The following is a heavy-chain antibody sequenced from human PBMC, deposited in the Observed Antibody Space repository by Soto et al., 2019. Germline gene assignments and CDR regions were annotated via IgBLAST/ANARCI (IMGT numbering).Heavy chain of an antibody. D-gene: IGHD2-2*01. CDR1: WCTIYNYA. Sequence: WGLLRLWCAASWCTIYNYAVGWVRQDPGKGLEWVSAITGSGSDTYYVDSVKGRFTISRDNSENTLYLQMNSLRAEDTAIYYCAKLGSSSWSPHYYFDYWGQGTLVTVSS. V-gene: IGHV3-23*01. CDR2: ITGSGSDT. J-gene: IGHJ4*02. CDR3: AKLGSSSWSPHYYFDY.